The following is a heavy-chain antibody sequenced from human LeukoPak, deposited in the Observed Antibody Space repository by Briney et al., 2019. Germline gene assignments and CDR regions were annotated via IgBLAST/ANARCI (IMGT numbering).Heavy chain of an antibody. D-gene: IGHD6-13*01. J-gene: IGHJ6*02. V-gene: IGHV1-8*01. CDR3: ARGGSSSSYYNNYGMDV. Sequence: ASVKVSCKASGYSLTSFDINWVRQAPGQGLEWMGLMNPKRGNTGYAPTFQGRVTITRDTSIDTAFMELSSLRPDDTAVYYCARGGSSSSYYNNYGMDVWGQGTTITVSS. CDR1: GYSLTSFD. CDR2: MNPKRGNT.